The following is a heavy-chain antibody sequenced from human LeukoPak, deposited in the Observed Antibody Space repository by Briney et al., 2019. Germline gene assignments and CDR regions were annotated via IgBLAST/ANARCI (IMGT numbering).Heavy chain of an antibody. CDR3: ATISAQTFDI. CDR2: IKPDGIDK. D-gene: IGHD5-24*01. CDR1: GFTFRSHW. J-gene: IGHJ3*02. Sequence: GGSLRLSCVGSGFTFRSHWVNWVRQSPGKGLEWVADIKPDGIDKYYVDSARGRFTVSRDNAKNSAFLQMNSLRAEDTAIYYCATISAQTFDIWGQGTLVSVSS. V-gene: IGHV3-7*01.